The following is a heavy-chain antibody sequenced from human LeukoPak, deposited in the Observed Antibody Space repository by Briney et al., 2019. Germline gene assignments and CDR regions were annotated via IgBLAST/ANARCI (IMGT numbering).Heavy chain of an antibody. V-gene: IGHV3-53*01. CDR1: GFTVSSNY. Sequence: GGSLRLSCAASGFTVSSNYMSWVRQAPGKGLEWVSVIYSGGSTYYADSVKGRFTISRDNSKNTLYLQMNSLRAEDTAVYYCAREDYGGNSAVSYWGQGTLVTVSS. CDR3: AREDYGGNSAVSY. CDR2: IYSGGST. J-gene: IGHJ4*02. D-gene: IGHD4-23*01.